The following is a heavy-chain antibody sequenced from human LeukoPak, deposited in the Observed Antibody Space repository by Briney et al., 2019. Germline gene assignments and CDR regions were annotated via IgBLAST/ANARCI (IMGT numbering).Heavy chain of an antibody. CDR2: IKTDGSEK. Sequence: GGSLGLSCEGSGFTFSNYWMGWVRQAPGKGLQWVANIKTDGSEKYYVDSVKGRFTISRDNAKNSLYLQMNSLRAEDTAVYYCATYSSLNRREFQFWGQGTLLTVSS. CDR3: ATYSSLNRREFQF. CDR1: GFTFSNYW. J-gene: IGHJ1*01. D-gene: IGHD3-22*01. V-gene: IGHV3-7*01.